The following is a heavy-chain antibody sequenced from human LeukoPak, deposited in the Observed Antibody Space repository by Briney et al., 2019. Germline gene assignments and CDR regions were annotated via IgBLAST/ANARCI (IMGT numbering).Heavy chain of an antibody. V-gene: IGHV1-46*01. CDR2: INPSGDPT. D-gene: IGHD1-26*01. CDR1: GYTFTSYY. Sequence: ASVKVSCKASGYTFTSYYMHWVRQAPGQGLEWVGIINPSGDPTTYAQKFQGRVTMTSDMSTSTVYMELSSLRAEDTAVYYCATQVSTEVGAINGLDYWGQGTLVTVSS. J-gene: IGHJ4*02. CDR3: ATQVSTEVGAINGLDY.